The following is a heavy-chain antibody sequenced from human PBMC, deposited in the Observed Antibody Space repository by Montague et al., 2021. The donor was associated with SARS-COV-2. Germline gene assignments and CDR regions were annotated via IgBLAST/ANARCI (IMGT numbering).Heavy chain of an antibody. CDR3: ARDTYSSTSGTLDF. D-gene: IGHD6-13*01. CDR1: GFTFSSHG. J-gene: IGHJ4*02. CDR2: MWYDGSKE. Sequence: FLSLSCAASGFTFSSHGMHWVRQAPGKGLEWVAVMWYDGSKENYADSVKGRFTISRDNSEHMLYLQLNSLRAEDTAVYYCARDTYSSTSGTLDFWGRGTLVTVSS. V-gene: IGHV3-33*01.